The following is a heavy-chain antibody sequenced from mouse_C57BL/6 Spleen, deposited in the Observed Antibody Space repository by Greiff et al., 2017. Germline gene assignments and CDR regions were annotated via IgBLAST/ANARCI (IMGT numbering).Heavy chain of an antibody. V-gene: IGHV10-3*01. CDR3: VRDGEWLLDWYFDV. D-gene: IGHD2-3*01. CDR2: IRSKSSNYTT. CDR1: GFTFNTYA. Sequence: EVQRVESGGGLVQPKGSLKLSCAASGFTFNTYAMHWVRPAPGKGLEWVTRIRSKSSNYTTYYADSVKDKFTISRDDSQSMLYLQMNNLKTEDTAMYYCVRDGEWLLDWYFDVWGTGTTVTVSS. J-gene: IGHJ1*03.